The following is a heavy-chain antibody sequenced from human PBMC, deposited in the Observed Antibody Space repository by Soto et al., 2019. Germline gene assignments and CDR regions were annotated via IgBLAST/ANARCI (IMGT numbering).Heavy chain of an antibody. V-gene: IGHV3-74*01. D-gene: IGHD5-18*01. CDR3: ARGFRGYSYGYNDY. Sequence: EVQLLESGGGLVQPGGSLRLSCAASGFTFSAYWMHWVRQAPGKGLVWVSRISSDGSSTTYADCAEDRFIISRDNAKNTLYLHLNSLRAEDTAVYYCARGFRGYSYGYNDYWGQGTLVSVSS. CDR2: ISSDGSST. CDR1: GFTFSAYW. J-gene: IGHJ4*02.